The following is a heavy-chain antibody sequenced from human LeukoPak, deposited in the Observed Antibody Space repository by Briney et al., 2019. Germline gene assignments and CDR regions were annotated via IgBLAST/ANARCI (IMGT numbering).Heavy chain of an antibody. CDR1: GGSISTYY. V-gene: IGHV4-34*01. J-gene: IGHJ4*02. CDR2: INHSGST. CDR3: ARDSSSWFL. D-gene: IGHD6-13*01. Sequence: PSETLSLTCTVSGGSISTYYWSWIRQPPGKGLEWIGEINHSGSTNYNLSLKSRVTISVDTSKNQFSLKLSSVTAADTAVYYCARDSSSWFLWGQGTLVTVSS.